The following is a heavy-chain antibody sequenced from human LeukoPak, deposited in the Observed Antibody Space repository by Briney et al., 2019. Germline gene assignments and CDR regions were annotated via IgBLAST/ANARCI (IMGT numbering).Heavy chain of an antibody. CDR2: IKQDGSEE. J-gene: IGHJ3*02. CDR1: GFTFSSYW. Sequence: PGGSLRLSCAASGFTFSSYWMTWVRQAPGKGLEWVANIKQDGSEEYYVDSVKGRFTISRDNAKNSLYLQMNSLRAEDTAVYYCARELPYYYGSGSYSDAFDIWGQGTMVTVSS. CDR3: ARELPYYYGSGSYSDAFDI. V-gene: IGHV3-7*01. D-gene: IGHD3-10*01.